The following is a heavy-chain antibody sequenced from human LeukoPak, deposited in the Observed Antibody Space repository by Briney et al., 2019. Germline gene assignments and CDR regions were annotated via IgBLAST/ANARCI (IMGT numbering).Heavy chain of an antibody. CDR2: IIPILGIA. Sequence: SVKVSCKASGGTFSSYAISWVRQAPGQGLEWLGRIIPILGIANYAQKFQGRVTITADKSTSTAYMELSSLRSDDTAVYYCARELGITMIVVVPEPFDYWGQGTLVTVSS. CDR1: GGTFSSYA. V-gene: IGHV1-69*04. CDR3: ARELGITMIVVVPEPFDY. D-gene: IGHD3-22*01. J-gene: IGHJ4*02.